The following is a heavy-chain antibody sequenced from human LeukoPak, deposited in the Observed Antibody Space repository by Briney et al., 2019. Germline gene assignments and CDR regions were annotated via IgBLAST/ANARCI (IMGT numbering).Heavy chain of an antibody. CDR3: ARDRSDILTGYNDAFDI. J-gene: IGHJ3*02. D-gene: IGHD3-9*01. CDR2: IKLDGSEK. CDR1: GFTFSSYW. Sequence: AGGSLRLFSAASGFTFSSYWMSWVRQAPGKGPEWVATIKLDGSEKYYVDSVKGRFTISRDNAKNSLYLQMNSLRAEDTAVYYCARDRSDILTGYNDAFDIWGQGTMVTVSS. V-gene: IGHV3-7*01.